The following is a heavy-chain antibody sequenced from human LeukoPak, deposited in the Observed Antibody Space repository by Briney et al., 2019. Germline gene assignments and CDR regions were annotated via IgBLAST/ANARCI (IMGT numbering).Heavy chain of an antibody. CDR1: GGSISSYY. D-gene: IGHD6-13*01. Sequence: SETLSFTCTVSGGSISSYYWRWLRQPPGKGLEWIGYIYYSGSTNYNPSLKSRVTISVDTSKKQFSLKLSSVTAADTAVYYCANIAADAFDIWGQGTMVTVSS. J-gene: IGHJ3*02. CDR2: IYYSGST. V-gene: IGHV4-59*08. CDR3: ANIAADAFDI.